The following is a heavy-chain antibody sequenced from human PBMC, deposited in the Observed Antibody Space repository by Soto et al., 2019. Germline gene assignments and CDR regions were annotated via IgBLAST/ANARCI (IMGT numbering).Heavy chain of an antibody. CDR3: ARGPRGSSDNCPCYYTIDV. J-gene: IGHJ6*02. V-gene: IGHV3-33*01. CDR1: GFTFSTSG. D-gene: IGHD1-1*01. Sequence: QVQLVESGGGVVQPGRSLRLSCAASGFTFSTSGLHWVRQAPGKGLEWVAFIWYDGTDKYYADSVKGRFTISRDNSKNTVYLQMNSLRAEDTALYYCARGPRGSSDNCPCYYTIDVWGQGTTVTVSS. CDR2: IWYDGTDK.